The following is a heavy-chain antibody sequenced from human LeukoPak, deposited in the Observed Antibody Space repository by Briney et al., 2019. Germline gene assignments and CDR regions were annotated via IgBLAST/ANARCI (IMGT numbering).Heavy chain of an antibody. Sequence: SETLSLTCTVSGGSISSGSHYWGWIRQPPGKGLEWIGNIYYSGSTYYNPSLKSRLTISVDTSKNQFSLKLSSVTAADTAVYYCARWAHKGGSSGPERFDYWGQGTLVTVSS. CDR2: IYYSGST. CDR3: ARWAHKGGSSGPERFDY. V-gene: IGHV4-39*01. J-gene: IGHJ4*02. CDR1: GGSISSGSHY. D-gene: IGHD2/OR15-2a*01.